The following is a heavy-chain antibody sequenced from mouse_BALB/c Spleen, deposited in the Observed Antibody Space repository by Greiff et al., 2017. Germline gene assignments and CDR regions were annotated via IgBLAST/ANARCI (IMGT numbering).Heavy chain of an antibody. Sequence: EVQLQESGAELVRSGASVKLSCTASGFNIKDYYMHWVKQRPEQGLEWIGWIDPENGDTEYAPKFQGKATMTADTSSNTAYLQLSSLTSEDTAVYYCNALLEAMDYWGQGTSVTVSS. V-gene: IGHV14-4*02. D-gene: IGHD2-1*01. CDR2: IDPENGDT. J-gene: IGHJ4*01. CDR3: NALLEAMDY. CDR1: GFNIKDYY.